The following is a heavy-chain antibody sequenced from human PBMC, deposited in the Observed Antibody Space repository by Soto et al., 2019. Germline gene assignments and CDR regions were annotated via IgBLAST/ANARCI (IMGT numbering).Heavy chain of an antibody. Sequence: QVQLQESGPGLVEPSQTLSLTCTVSGGSISGEGYYWSWIRQYSGRGLEWIGYIHYSGSTYYNPSLTSRVTISVDTSTTPFFLKLNSMTAADTAVYYCARAWTAEAGWANWFDRWGQGTLVIVSS. D-gene: IGHD6-13*01. V-gene: IGHV4-31*03. CDR1: GGSISGEGYY. CDR3: ARAWTAEAGWANWFDR. CDR2: IHYSGST. J-gene: IGHJ5*02.